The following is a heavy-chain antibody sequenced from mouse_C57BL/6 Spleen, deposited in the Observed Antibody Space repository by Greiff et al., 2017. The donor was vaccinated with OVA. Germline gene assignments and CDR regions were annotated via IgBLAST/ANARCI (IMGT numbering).Heavy chain of an antibody. V-gene: IGHV1-61*01. CDR3: ARRWLLPYYAMDY. CDR1: GYTFTSYW. CDR2: IYPSDSET. Sequence: QVQLQQSGAELVRPGSSVKLSCKASGYTFTSYWMDWVKQRPGQGLEWIGNIYPSDSETHYNQKFKDKATLTVDKSSSTAYMQLSSLTSEDSAVYYCARRWLLPYYAMDYWGQGTSVTVSS. J-gene: IGHJ4*01. D-gene: IGHD2-3*01.